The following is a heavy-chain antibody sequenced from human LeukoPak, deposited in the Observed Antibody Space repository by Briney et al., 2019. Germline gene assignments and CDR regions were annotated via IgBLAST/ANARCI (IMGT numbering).Heavy chain of an antibody. CDR1: GYSISSGYY. J-gene: IGHJ6*03. Sequence: SETLSLTCTVSGYSISSGYYWGWIRQPPGKGLEWIGRIYHSGSTDYNPSLKSRVTMSVDTSKNQFSLKLSSVTAADTAVYYCARGTGPLLWFGEADHYMDVWGKGTTVTVSS. D-gene: IGHD3-10*01. V-gene: IGHV4-38-2*02. CDR2: IYHSGST. CDR3: ARGTGPLLWFGEADHYMDV.